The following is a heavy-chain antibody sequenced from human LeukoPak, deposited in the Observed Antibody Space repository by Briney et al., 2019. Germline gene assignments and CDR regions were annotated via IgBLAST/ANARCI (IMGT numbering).Heavy chain of an antibody. CDR3: ARSYSSSWSGFDP. CDR2: IYPGDSDT. Sequence: GESLKISCKDSGYSFTSHWIGWVRQMPGEGLEWMGIIYPGDSDTRYSPPFQGQVTISADKSISTAYLQWSSLKASDTAMYYCARSYSSSWSGFDPWGQGTLVTVSS. CDR1: GYSFTSHW. D-gene: IGHD6-13*01. J-gene: IGHJ5*02. V-gene: IGHV5-51*01.